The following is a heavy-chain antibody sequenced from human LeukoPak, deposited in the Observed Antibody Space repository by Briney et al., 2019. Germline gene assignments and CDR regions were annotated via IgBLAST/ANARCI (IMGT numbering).Heavy chain of an antibody. Sequence: ASVKVPCKASGYTFTSYGISWVRQAPGQGLEWMGWISAYNGNTNYAQKLQGRVTMTRDTSISTAYMELSRLRSDDTAVYYCARVRAKDCSGGSCYAFWGYWGQGTLVTVSS. D-gene: IGHD2-15*01. V-gene: IGHV1-18*01. CDR2: ISAYNGNT. J-gene: IGHJ4*02. CDR1: GYTFTSYG. CDR3: ARVRAKDCSGGSCYAFWGY.